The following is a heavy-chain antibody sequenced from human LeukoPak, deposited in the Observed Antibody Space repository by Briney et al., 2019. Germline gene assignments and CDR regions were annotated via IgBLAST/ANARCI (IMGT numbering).Heavy chain of an antibody. D-gene: IGHD5-12*01. CDR2: ISAYNGDT. V-gene: IGHV1-18*01. J-gene: IGHJ4*02. CDR1: GYTFTSYG. CDR3: ARGGATTAIDY. Sequence: GASVKVSCKASGYTFTSYGISWVRQAPGQGLEWMGWISAYNGDTHYAQKFQGRVSMTTDTSTSTAYMEVRSLRSDDTAVYYCARGGATTAIDYWGQGTLVTVSS.